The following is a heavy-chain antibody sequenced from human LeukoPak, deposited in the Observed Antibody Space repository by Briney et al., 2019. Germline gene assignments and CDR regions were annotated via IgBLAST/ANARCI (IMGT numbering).Heavy chain of an antibody. CDR1: GYTFTSYD. D-gene: IGHD1-26*01. CDR2: MNPNSGNT. J-gene: IGHJ5*02. Sequence: ASVKVSCKASGYTFTSYDINWVRQATGQGLEWMGWMNPNSGNTGYAQKFQGRVTITRNTSISTAYMELSSLRSEDTAVYYCARGSGSSRHNWFDPWGQGTLVTVSS. V-gene: IGHV1-8*03. CDR3: ARGSGSSRHNWFDP.